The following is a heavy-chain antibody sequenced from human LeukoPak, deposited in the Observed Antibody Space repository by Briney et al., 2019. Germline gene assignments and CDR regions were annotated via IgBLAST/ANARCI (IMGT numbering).Heavy chain of an antibody. Sequence: ASVKVSCKPSGYTFTSYGISWVRQAPGQGLEWMGWISIYNGNTDYAQKLRGRVTMTTDTSTSTAYLELRGLRSDDTAVYYCARITYDFWSGYYMPDDPWGQGTLVTVSS. CDR2: ISIYNGNT. CDR1: GYTFTSYG. D-gene: IGHD3-3*01. J-gene: IGHJ5*02. V-gene: IGHV1-18*01. CDR3: ARITYDFWSGYYMPDDP.